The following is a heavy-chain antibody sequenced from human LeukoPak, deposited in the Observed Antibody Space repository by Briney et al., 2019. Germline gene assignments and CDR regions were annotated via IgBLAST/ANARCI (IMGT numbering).Heavy chain of an antibody. CDR3: AKSPYSSGYYYFDY. CDR1: GFTLSSYA. CDR2: ISGSGGTT. V-gene: IGHV3-23*01. Sequence: GGSLRLSCAASGFTLSSYAMSWVRQAPGKGLEWVSAISGSGGTTYYADSVKGRFTISRDNSKNTLYLQMNSLRAEDTAIYYCAKSPYSSGYYYFDYWGQGTLVTVSS. D-gene: IGHD3-22*01. J-gene: IGHJ4*02.